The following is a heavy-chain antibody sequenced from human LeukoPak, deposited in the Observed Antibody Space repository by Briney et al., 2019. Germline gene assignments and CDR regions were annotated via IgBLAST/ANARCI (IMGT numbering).Heavy chain of an antibody. CDR3: ARGDYYGSGSYDL. CDR1: GGSISSGGYY. D-gene: IGHD3-10*01. V-gene: IGHV4-31*03. Sequence: SETLSLTCTASGGSISSGGYYWSWLRQHPGKGLEWIGYIYYSGSTYYNPSLKSRVTISVDTSKNQFSLKLSSVTAADTAVYYCARGDYYGSGSYDLWGQGTLVTVSS. J-gene: IGHJ5*02. CDR2: IYYSGST.